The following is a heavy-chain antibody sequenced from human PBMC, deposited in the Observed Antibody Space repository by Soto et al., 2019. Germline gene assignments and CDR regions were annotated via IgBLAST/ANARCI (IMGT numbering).Heavy chain of an antibody. V-gene: IGHV4-59*01. CDR1: GGSISSYY. J-gene: IGHJ6*02. CDR2: IYYSGST. CDR3: ARDPLIYDFWSGYYFYCCMDV. Sequence: SETLSLTCTVSGGSISSYYWSWIRQPPGKGLEWIGYIYYSGSTNYNPSLKSRVTISVDTSKNQFSLKLSSVTAADTAVYYCARDPLIYDFWSGYYFYCCMDVWGQGTTVTVSS. D-gene: IGHD3-3*01.